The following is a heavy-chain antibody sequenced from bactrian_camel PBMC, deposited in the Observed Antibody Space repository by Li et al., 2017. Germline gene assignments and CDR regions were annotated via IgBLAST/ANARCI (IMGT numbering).Heavy chain of an antibody. CDR2: IDSDDNA. CDR1: GYISSRHC. D-gene: IGHD6*01. CDR3: TTSIRLVPY. V-gene: IGHV3S53*01. Sequence: HVQLVESGGGSVQAGGSLRLSCTHSGYISSRHCMGWFRQAPGKEREGVASIDSDDNATYGDSVKGRFTISKDNGKRMMYLQMDSLRPEDTGLYHCTTSIRLVPYWGRGTQVTVS. J-gene: IGHJ4*01.